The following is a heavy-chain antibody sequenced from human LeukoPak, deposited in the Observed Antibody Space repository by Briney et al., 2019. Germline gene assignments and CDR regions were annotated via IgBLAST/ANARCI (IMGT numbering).Heavy chain of an antibody. D-gene: IGHD2-2*01. V-gene: IGHV3-23*01. CDR2: ISGSGGST. J-gene: IGHJ4*02. CDR3: AKYPPGYCSSTSCSIDY. CDR1: GFTFISYA. Sequence: PGGSLRLSCAASGFTFISYAMSWVRPAPGKGLEWVSAISGSGGSTNYADSVKGRFTISRDNSKNTLYLQMNSLRAEDTAVYYCAKYPPGYCSSTSCSIDYWGQGTLVTVSS.